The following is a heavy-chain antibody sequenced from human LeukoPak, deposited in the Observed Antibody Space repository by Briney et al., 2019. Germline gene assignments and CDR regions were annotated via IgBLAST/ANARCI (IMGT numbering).Heavy chain of an antibody. CDR2: INTDGSST. J-gene: IGHJ3*01. CDR1: GFTLSNYW. CDR3: ARVIGWDEPFDL. V-gene: IGHV3-74*01. D-gene: IGHD1-26*01. Sequence: GGSLRLSCSASGFTLSNYWIHWVRQAPGKGLVWVSRINTDGSSTNYADSVRGRFTVSRDNAKNTLYLQMNSLRVEDTAVYYCARVIGWDEPFDLWGQGTLVTISS.